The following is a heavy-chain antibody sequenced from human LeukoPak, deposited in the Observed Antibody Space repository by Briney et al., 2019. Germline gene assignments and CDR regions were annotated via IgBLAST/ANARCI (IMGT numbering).Heavy chain of an antibody. Sequence: SETLSLTCTVSGGSISSSSYYWGWIRQPPGKGLEWIGSIYTSGSTNYNPSLKSRVTMSVDTSKNQFSLKLSSVTAADTAVYYCARDQWSVYCSSTSCRDYYYYYMDVWGKGTTVTISS. CDR2: IYTSGST. V-gene: IGHV4-39*07. J-gene: IGHJ6*03. CDR1: GGSISSSSYY. D-gene: IGHD2-2*01. CDR3: ARDQWSVYCSSTSCRDYYYYYMDV.